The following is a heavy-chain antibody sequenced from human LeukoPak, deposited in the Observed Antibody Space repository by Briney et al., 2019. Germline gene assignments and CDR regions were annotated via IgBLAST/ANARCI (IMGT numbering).Heavy chain of an antibody. CDR3: AKDLNY. CDR1: GFTFSSYG. J-gene: IGHJ4*02. Sequence: GGSLRLSCAASGFTFSSYGMHWVRQAPGKGLEWVAFIRNDGSNKYYADSVKGRFTISRDNSKNTLYLQMNSLRAEDTAVYYCAKDLNYWGQGTLVTVSS. V-gene: IGHV3-30*02. CDR2: IRNDGSNK.